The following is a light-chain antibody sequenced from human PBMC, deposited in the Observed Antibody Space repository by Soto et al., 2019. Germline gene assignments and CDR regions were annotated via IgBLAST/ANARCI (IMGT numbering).Light chain of an antibody. V-gene: IGLV2-14*01. CDR1: SSDVGAYGY. CDR3: SSYTTSSTVV. Sequence: QSALTQPASVSGSPGQSITISGTGTSSDVGAYGYVSWYQQHPGKAPKLMIYEVSYRPSGVSNRFSGSKSGNAASLTISGLQAEDEADYYCSSYTTSSTVVFGGGTKVIVL. J-gene: IGLJ2*01. CDR2: EVS.